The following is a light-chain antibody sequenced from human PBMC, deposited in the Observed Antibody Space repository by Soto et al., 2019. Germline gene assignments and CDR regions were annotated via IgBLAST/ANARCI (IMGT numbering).Light chain of an antibody. Sequence: DMVMTQSPDSLAVSLGERATINCKSSQSVLYSSNSKNYLAWYQQKPGQPPKLLIYWASTRESGVPDRFSGSGSGPDFTLTISSLQAEDVAVYFCQQYYSSPLSFGGGTKVEI. J-gene: IGKJ4*01. CDR2: WAS. V-gene: IGKV4-1*01. CDR1: QSVLYSSNSKNY. CDR3: QQYYSSPLS.